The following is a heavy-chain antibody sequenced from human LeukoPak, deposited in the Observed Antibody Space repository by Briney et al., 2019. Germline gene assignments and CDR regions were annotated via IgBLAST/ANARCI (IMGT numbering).Heavy chain of an antibody. CDR3: ARQSIAVRGADY. CDR1: GGSMSSYY. D-gene: IGHD6-19*01. V-gene: IGHV4-59*01. Sequence: SETLSLTCTVSGGSMSSYYWSWIRQPPGEGLEWMGYINYSGSTTYNPSLRSRVTMSIDTSKNQFSLKLTSVTAADTAVYYCARQSIAVRGADYSGQGTLVTVSS. CDR2: INYSGST. J-gene: IGHJ4*02.